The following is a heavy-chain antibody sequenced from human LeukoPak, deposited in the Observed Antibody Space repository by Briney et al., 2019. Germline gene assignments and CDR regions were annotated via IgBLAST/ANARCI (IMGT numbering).Heavy chain of an antibody. J-gene: IGHJ4*02. V-gene: IGHV4-39*01. D-gene: IGHD4-23*01. CDR2: IYYSGST. CDR3: ARYGGNSKAFDY. CDR1: GGSISSSSYY. Sequence: SETLSLTCTVSGGSISSSSYYWGWLRQPPGKGLEWIGSIYYSGSTYYNPSLKSRVTISVDTSKNQFSLKLSSVTAADTAVYFCARYGGNSKAFDYWGQGTLVTVSS.